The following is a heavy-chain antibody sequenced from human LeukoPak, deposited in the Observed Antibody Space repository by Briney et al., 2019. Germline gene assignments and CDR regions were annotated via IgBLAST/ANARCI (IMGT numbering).Heavy chain of an antibody. CDR3: ARGYGYSSSRGAFDY. J-gene: IGHJ4*02. V-gene: IGHV3-48*01. CDR2: ISSSSSTI. D-gene: IGHD6-13*01. Sequence: GGSLRLSCAASGFTFSSYSMNWVRQAPGKGLEWVSYISSSSSTIYYAGSVKGRFTISRDNAKNSLYLQMNSLRAEDTAVYYCARGYGYSSSRGAFDYWGQGTLVTVSS. CDR1: GFTFSSYS.